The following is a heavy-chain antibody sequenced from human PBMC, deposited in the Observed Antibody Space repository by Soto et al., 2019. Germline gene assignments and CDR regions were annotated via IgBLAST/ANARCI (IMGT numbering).Heavy chain of an antibody. CDR1: GFTFSSYA. J-gene: IGHJ3*02. D-gene: IGHD6-19*01. V-gene: IGHV3-30-3*01. CDR2: ISYDGSNK. CDR3: ARDSGPVVGTVAFEI. Sequence: QVQLVESGGGVVQPGRSLRLSCAASGFTFSSYAMHWVRQAPGKGLEWVAVISYDGSNKYYADSVKGRFTISRDNSKNTRYQQMNSVGAEDTAVYYWARDSGPVVGTVAFEIWGQGTMVTVS.